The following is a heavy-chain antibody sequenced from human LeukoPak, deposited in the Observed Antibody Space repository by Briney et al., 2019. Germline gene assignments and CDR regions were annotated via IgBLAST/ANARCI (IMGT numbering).Heavy chain of an antibody. D-gene: IGHD4-17*01. CDR1: GYSISSGYN. CDR3: ARGLRLGY. J-gene: IGHJ4*02. V-gene: IGHV4-38-2*02. Sequence: SETLSLTCTVSGYSISSGYNWGWIRQPPGKGLEWIGEINHSGSTNYNPSLKSRVTISVDTSKNQFSLKLSSVTAADTAVYYCARGLRLGYWGQGTLVTVSS. CDR2: INHSGST.